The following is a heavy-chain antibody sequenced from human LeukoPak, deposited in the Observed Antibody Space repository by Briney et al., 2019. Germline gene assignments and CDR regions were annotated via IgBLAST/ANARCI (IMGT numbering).Heavy chain of an antibody. CDR2: IYPGDSDT. V-gene: IGHV5-51*01. Sequence: GESLKISCKGSGYSFTSYWIGWVRQMPGKGLEWMGIIYPGDSDTRYSPSFQGQVTISADKSISTACLQWSSLKASDTAMYYCASQAIAVAGEHYYYYYMDVWGKGTTVTVSS. CDR3: ASQAIAVAGEHYYYYYMDV. J-gene: IGHJ6*03. D-gene: IGHD6-19*01. CDR1: GYSFTSYW.